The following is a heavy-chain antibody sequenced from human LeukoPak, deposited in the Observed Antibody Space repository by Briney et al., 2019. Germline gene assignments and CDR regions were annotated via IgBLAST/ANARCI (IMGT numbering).Heavy chain of an antibody. CDR3: AKDPADFWSGYHLPNWFDP. Sequence: PGGSLRLSCAASGFTFSSYAMSWVRQAPGKGLEWVSAISGSGGSTYYADSVKGRFTISRDNSKNTLYLQMNSLRAEDTAVYYCAKDPADFWSGYHLPNWFDPWGQGTLVTVSS. J-gene: IGHJ5*02. V-gene: IGHV3-23*01. CDR2: ISGSGGST. CDR1: GFTFSSYA. D-gene: IGHD3-3*01.